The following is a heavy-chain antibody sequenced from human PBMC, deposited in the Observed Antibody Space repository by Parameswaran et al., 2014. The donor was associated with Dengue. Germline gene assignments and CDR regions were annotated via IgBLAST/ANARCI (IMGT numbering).Heavy chain of an antibody. V-gene: IGHV3-33*01. CDR3: ARDLGYCSGTTCRHIRDYGMDG. J-gene: IGHJ6*02. CDR2: IYYDGSNK. Sequence: GLEWVAIIYYDGSNKYYADSVKGRFTISRDNSKNTLYLQMNSLSAEDTAVYYCARDLGYCSGTTCRHIRDYGMDGWGQGTTVTVSS. D-gene: IGHD2-2*01.